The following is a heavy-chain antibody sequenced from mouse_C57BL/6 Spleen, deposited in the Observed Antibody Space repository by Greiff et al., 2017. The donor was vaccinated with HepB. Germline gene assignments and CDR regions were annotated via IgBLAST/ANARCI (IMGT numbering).Heavy chain of an antibody. J-gene: IGHJ4*01. V-gene: IGHV1-69*01. CDR1: GYTFTSYW. D-gene: IGHD1-1*01. CDR2: IDPSDSYT. CDR3: ARCSSYGGDAMDY. Sequence: QVQLQQPGAELVIPGASVKLSCKASGYTFTSYWMHWVKQRPGQGLEWIGEIDPSDSYTNYNQKFKGKSTLTVDKSSSTAYMQLSSLTSEDSAVYYCARCSSYGGDAMDYWGQGTSVTVSS.